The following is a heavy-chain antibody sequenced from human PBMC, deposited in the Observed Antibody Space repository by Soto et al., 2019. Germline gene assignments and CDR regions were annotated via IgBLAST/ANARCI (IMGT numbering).Heavy chain of an antibody. D-gene: IGHD3-10*01. V-gene: IGHV3-33*01. CDR3: WRDWGEFWSGGSFFDY. Sequence: QVQLVVSGGGVVQPGRSLRLSCAASGFRNYGMHWVRQAPGKGLEWVALIWHDGSKKHYADSVKGRFTISRDDSKNTVDLQMNRLRADDTAVFYCWRDWGEFWSGGSFFDYWGQGTLVTVSS. CDR2: IWHDGSKK. J-gene: IGHJ4*02. CDR1: GFRNYG.